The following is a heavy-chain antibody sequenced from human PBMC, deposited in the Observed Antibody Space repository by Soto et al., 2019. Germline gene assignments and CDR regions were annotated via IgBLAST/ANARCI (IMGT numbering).Heavy chain of an antibody. V-gene: IGHV6-1*01. CDR2: TYYRSKWYN. D-gene: IGHD3-22*01. J-gene: IGHJ5*02. CDR1: GYSVSSNSAA. Sequence: QTLSLTCAISGYSVSSNSAAWNLIRQSPSRGLEWLGRTYYRSKWYNDYAVSVKSRITINTDTSKNQFSLQLNSVTPEDTAVYYCARGYYDSSGYLGFDPWGQGTLVTVSS. CDR3: ARGYYDSSGYLGFDP.